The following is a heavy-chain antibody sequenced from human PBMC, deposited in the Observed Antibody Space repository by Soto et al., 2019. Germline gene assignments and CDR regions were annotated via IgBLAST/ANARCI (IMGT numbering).Heavy chain of an antibody. J-gene: IGHJ6*02. V-gene: IGHV1-69*13. CDR3: AREATVTTDVYYYYGMDV. D-gene: IGHD4-4*01. Sequence: SVKVSCKASGGTFSSYAISWVRQAPGQGLEWMGGIIPIFGTANYAQKFQGRVTITADESTSTAYMELSSLRSEDTAVYYCAREATVTTDVYYYYGMDVWGQGTTVTVSS. CDR2: IIPIFGTA. CDR1: GGTFSSYA.